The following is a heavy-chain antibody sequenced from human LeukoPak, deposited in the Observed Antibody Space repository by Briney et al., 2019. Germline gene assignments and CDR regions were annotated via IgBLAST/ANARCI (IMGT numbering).Heavy chain of an antibody. CDR3: ARWGSTSCYDS. D-gene: IGHD2-2*01. CDR1: GFTFSTYA. Sequence: GGSLRLSCAASGFTFSTYAMHWVRQAPGKGLEYISAISTDGIGKYYADSVRGRFTISRDNSKNMLYLQMGSLGPEDMAVYYCARWGSTSCYDSWGQGTLVTVSS. CDR2: ISTDGIGK. J-gene: IGHJ4*02. V-gene: IGHV3-64*02.